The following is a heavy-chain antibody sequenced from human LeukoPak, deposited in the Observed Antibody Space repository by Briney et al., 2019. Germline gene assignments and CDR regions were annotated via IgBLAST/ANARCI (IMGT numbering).Heavy chain of an antibody. CDR1: GGSISSYY. CDR3: ARDTASGTSGY. D-gene: IGHD3-16*01. Sequence: SETLSLTCTVTGGSISSYYWSWIRQPGGKGLEGMGRIYTSWSTNYNPPLQSRVTMSVDTSKNQFSLKLSSVTAADTAVYYCARDTASGTSGYWGQGTLVTVSS. V-gene: IGHV4-4*07. CDR2: IYTSWST. J-gene: IGHJ4*02.